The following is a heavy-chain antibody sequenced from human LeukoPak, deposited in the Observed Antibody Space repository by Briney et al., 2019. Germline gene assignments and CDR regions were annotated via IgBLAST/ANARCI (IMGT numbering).Heavy chain of an antibody. D-gene: IGHD5-12*01. CDR2: ISGSGSST. V-gene: IGHV3-23*01. CDR1: GFTFSTYA. J-gene: IGHJ4*02. Sequence: GGSLRLSCVASGFTFSTYAMSWVRQAPGKGLEWVSAISGSGSSTFYADSVKGRFTISRDNSKNTLYLQMNSLSAEDTAVYYCAKVASGATAPPDHWGQGALVTVSS. CDR3: AKVASGATAPPDH.